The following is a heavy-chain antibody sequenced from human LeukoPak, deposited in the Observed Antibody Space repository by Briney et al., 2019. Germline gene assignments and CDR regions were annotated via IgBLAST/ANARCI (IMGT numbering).Heavy chain of an antibody. CDR1: GFTFSGSA. CDR3: TRTHGMDV. Sequence: GGSLRLSCAASGFTFSGSAMHWVRQASGKGLEWVGRIRSEANSYATAYAASVKGRFTISRDDSKNTAYLQMNSLKTEDTAVYYCTRTHGMDVWGQGTTVTVSS. J-gene: IGHJ6*02. CDR2: IRSEANSYAT. V-gene: IGHV3-73*01.